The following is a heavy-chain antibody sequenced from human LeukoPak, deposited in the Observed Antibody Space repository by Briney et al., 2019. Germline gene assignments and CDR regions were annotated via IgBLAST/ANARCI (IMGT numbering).Heavy chain of an antibody. Sequence: SETLSLTCAVSGGSISSGGYSWSWIRQPPGKGLEWIGYIYHSGSTYYNPSLKSRVTISVDTSKNQFSLKLSSVTAADTAVYYCAREPSSIAAAGSFDYWGQGTLVTVSS. CDR3: AREPSSIAAAGSFDY. V-gene: IGHV4-30-2*01. J-gene: IGHJ4*02. CDR2: IYHSGST. CDR1: GGSISSGGYS. D-gene: IGHD6-13*01.